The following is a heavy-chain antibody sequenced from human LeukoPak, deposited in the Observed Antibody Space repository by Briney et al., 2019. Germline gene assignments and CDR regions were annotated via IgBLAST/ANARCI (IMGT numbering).Heavy chain of an antibody. Sequence: PGGSLRLSCAASGFTFSSYWMHWVRQTPGQGLVWISRIKSDGSTSYADYVTGRFTISIANAKNTLYLQLNSLRAEDTAIYYRTRAVTYFYGSVTYDWFDPWGQGNLVTVSS. CDR2: IKSDGST. CDR1: GFTFSSYW. D-gene: IGHD3-10*01. J-gene: IGHJ5*02. V-gene: IGHV3-74*01. CDR3: TRAVTYFYGSVTYDWFDP.